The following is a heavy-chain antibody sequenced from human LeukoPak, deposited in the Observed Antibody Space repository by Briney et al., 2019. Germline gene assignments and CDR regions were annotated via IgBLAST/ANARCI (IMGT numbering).Heavy chain of an antibody. CDR3: AKSPHHYYGMDV. CDR2: ISWNSGSI. V-gene: IGHV3-9*01. CDR1: GFTFDDYA. J-gene: IGHJ6*02. Sequence: PGRSLRLSCAASGFTFDDYAMHWVRQAPGKGLEWVSGISWNSGSIGYADSVKGRFTISRDNAENSLYLQMNSLRAEDTALYYCAKSPHHYYGMDVWGQGTTVTVSS.